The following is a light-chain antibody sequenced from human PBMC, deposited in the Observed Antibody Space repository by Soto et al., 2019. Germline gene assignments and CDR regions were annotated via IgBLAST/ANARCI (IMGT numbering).Light chain of an antibody. Sequence: QSVLTQPPSVSVAPGQRVTISCTGSSSNIGAGYDLHWYQQLPGTAPKLLIYRNNNRPSGVPDRFSGSKSGTSASLAITGLQAEDEADYYCQSYDSSLSGYVFGTGTKVTVL. CDR1: SSNIGAGYD. CDR3: QSYDSSLSGYV. CDR2: RNN. V-gene: IGLV1-40*01. J-gene: IGLJ1*01.